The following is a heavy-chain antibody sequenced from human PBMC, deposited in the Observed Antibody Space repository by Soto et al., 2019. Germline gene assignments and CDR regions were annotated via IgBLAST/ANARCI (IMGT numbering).Heavy chain of an antibody. Sequence: PGGSLRLPFAASGFSFTDAGMNWVRQTPGKGLEWVGRIKSKADGEVPEYGPPVKGRFTISRDDSKNTLYLHLDGLISEDTAVYYCTTYSNPWFHFDYWGQGTLVTVCS. CDR3: TTYSNPWFHFDY. J-gene: IGHJ4*02. CDR1: GFSFTDAG. CDR2: IKSKADGEVP. D-gene: IGHD6-13*01. V-gene: IGHV3-15*01.